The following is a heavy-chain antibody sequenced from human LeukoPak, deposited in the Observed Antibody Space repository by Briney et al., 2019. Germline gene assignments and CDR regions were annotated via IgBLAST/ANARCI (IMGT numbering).Heavy chain of an antibody. CDR2: IRGSGGST. J-gene: IGHJ6*03. CDR3: AKAPDYYYYYMDV. V-gene: IGHV3-23*01. CDR1: GFTFSSYA. Sequence: AGGSLRLSCAASGFTFSSYAMSWVRQAPGKGLEWVSAIRGSGGSTYYADSVKGRFTISRDNSKNTLYLQMNSLRAEDTAVYYCAKAPDYYYYYMDVWGKGTTVTVSS.